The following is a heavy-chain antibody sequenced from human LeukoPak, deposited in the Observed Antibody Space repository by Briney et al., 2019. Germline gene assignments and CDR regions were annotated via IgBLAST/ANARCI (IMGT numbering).Heavy chain of an antibody. V-gene: IGHV4-59*12. CDR1: GGSISSYY. D-gene: IGHD3-9*01. CDR2: IYYSGST. J-gene: IGHJ4*02. CDR3: ARVRADDYDILTGYLMEGYYFDY. Sequence: PSETLSLTCTVSGGSISSYYWSWIRQPPGKGLEWIGYIYYSGSTSYNPSLKSRVTISVDTSKNQFSLKLSSVTAADTAVYYCARVRADDYDILTGYLMEGYYFDYWGQGTLVTVSS.